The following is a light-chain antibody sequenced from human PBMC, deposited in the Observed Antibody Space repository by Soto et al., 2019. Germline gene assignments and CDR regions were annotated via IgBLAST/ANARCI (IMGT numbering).Light chain of an antibody. CDR1: QSVRSNY. CDR2: GAS. CDR3: QQYGGSPT. V-gene: IGKV3-20*01. Sequence: EIVLTQSPGTLSLSPGERATLSCRASQSVRSNYLAWYQQKVGQAPRLLIYGASSRATGIPDRFSGSGSGTDFTLTISRLEPDDLAVYYCQQYGGSPTFGGGTKVEIK. J-gene: IGKJ4*01.